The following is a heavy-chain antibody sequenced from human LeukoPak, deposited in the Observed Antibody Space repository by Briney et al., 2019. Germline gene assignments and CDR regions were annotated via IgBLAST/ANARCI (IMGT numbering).Heavy chain of an antibody. V-gene: IGHV3-7*01. D-gene: IGHD5-18*01. CDR3: ARDLSGVAGYTYGRGIDY. CDR1: GFTFSNYW. Sequence: GGSLRLSCAASGFTFSNYWMNWVRQAPGKGLEWVANIQQDGSEEYYVDSVKGRFTISRDNAKTSLYLQMNSLRAEDTAVYYCARDLSGVAGYTYGRGIDYWGQGTLVTVSS. J-gene: IGHJ4*02. CDR2: IQQDGSEE.